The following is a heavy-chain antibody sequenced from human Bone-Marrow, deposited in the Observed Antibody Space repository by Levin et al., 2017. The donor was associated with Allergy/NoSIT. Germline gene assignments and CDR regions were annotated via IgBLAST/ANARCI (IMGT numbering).Heavy chain of an antibody. J-gene: IGHJ4*02. D-gene: IGHD5-24*01. CDR2: ISAYNGNR. CDR3: ARDLGDGYNTWFDY. CDR1: GYMFTSFG. Sequence: ASVKVSCKASGYMFTSFGISWVRQAPGQGLEWMGWISAYNGNRNYAQKFQDRVTMTTDTSTSTTYMELRSLIFDDTAVYYCARDLGDGYNTWFDYWGQGTLVTVFS. V-gene: IGHV1-18*01.